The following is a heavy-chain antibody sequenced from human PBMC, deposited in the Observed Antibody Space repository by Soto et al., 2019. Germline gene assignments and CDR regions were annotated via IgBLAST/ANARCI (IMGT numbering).Heavy chain of an antibody. J-gene: IGHJ4*02. CDR2: IIPIFGTA. CDR3: ARSIAAAGKIDY. CDR1: GGTFSRYA. V-gene: IGHV1-69*12. D-gene: IGHD6-13*01. Sequence: QVQRLQSGAEVKKPGSSVRVSCKASGGTFSRYAISWVRRAPGQGLEWMGGIIPIFGTANYAQKFQGRVTITADESTSTAYMELSSLRSEDTAVYYCARSIAAAGKIDYWGQGTLVTVS.